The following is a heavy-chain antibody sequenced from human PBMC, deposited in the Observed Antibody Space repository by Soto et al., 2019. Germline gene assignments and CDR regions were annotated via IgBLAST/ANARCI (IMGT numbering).Heavy chain of an antibody. CDR1: GYTLTELS. J-gene: IGHJ5*02. CDR2: FDPEDGET. D-gene: IGHD6-19*01. CDR3: ATVVAGTSWFDP. Sequence: ASVKVSCKGSGYTLTELSMHWVRRDPGKGLEWMGGFDPEDGETIYAQKFQGRVTMTEDTSTDTAYMELSSLRSEDTAVYYCATVVAGTSWFDPWGQGTLVTVSS. V-gene: IGHV1-24*01.